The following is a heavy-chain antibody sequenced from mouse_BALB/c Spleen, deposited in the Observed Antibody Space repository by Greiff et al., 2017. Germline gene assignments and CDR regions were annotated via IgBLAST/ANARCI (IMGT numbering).Heavy chain of an antibody. CDR2: IYPGDGDT. D-gene: IGHD1-2*01. J-gene: IGHJ3*01. CDR3: ARSLNSLLRLHFAY. Sequence: VQLQQSGAELARPGASVKLSCKASGYTFTSYWMQWVKQRPGQGLEWIGAIYPGDGDTRYTQKFKGKATLTADKSSSTAYMQLSSLASEDSAVYYCARSLNSLLRLHFAYWGQGTLVTVSA. V-gene: IGHV1-87*01. CDR1: GYTFTSYW.